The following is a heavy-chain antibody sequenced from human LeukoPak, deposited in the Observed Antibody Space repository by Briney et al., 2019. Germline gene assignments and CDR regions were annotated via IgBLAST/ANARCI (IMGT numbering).Heavy chain of an antibody. Sequence: GGSLRLSCAASGFTFSSYWMHWVRHAPGKGLVWVSRINSDGSSTSYADSVKGRFTISRDNAKNTLYLQMNSLRAEDTAVYYCARAGKSADSSGYYHQQIDYWGQGTLVTVSS. CDR3: ARAGKSADSSGYYHQQIDY. CDR1: GFTFSSYW. V-gene: IGHV3-74*01. CDR2: INSDGSST. D-gene: IGHD3-22*01. J-gene: IGHJ4*02.